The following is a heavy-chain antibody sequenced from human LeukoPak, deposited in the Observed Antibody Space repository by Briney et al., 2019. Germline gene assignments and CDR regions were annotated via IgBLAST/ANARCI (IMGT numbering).Heavy chain of an antibody. J-gene: IGHJ4*02. CDR1: GGSISSNNW. Sequence: SETLSLTCGVSGGSISSNNWWSWVRQPPGQGLEWIGEIYHSGSANYNPSLKSRVTISVDKSKNQLSLKLISVTAADTAVYYCARVTGYRIEDYFDYWGQGTLVTVSS. D-gene: IGHD6-13*01. CDR3: ARVTGYRIEDYFDY. CDR2: IYHSGSA. V-gene: IGHV4-4*02.